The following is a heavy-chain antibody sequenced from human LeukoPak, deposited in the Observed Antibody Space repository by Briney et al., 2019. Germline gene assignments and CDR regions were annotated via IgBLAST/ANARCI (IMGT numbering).Heavy chain of an antibody. CDR2: IYYSGST. V-gene: IGHV4-59*01. D-gene: IGHD4-23*01. J-gene: IGHJ4*02. Sequence: SETLSLTCTVSGGSISSYYWSWIRQPPGKGLDWIGYIYYSGSTNYNPSLKSRVTISVDTSKNLFSLKLSSVTAADTAVYYCARGGDIYGGNTGLFDYWGQGTLVTVSS. CDR3: ARGGDIYGGNTGLFDY. CDR1: GGSISSYY.